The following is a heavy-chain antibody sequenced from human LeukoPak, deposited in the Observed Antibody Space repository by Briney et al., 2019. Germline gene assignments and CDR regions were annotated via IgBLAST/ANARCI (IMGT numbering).Heavy chain of an antibody. CDR2: IYYSGST. D-gene: IGHD3-3*01. CDR1: GGSISSYY. J-gene: IGHJ3*02. CDR3: ARGPGGYYDFWSGYLPDAFDI. V-gene: IGHV4-59*01. Sequence: SETLSLTCTVSGGSISSYYWSWIRPPPGKGLEWIGYIYYSGSTNYNPSLKSRVTISVDTSKNQFSLQLSSVTAADTAVYYCARGPGGYYDFWSGYLPDAFDIWGQGTMVTVSS.